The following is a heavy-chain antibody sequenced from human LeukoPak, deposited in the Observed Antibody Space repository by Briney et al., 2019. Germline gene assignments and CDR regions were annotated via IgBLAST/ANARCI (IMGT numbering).Heavy chain of an antibody. CDR1: GFTFSSYE. V-gene: IGHV3-48*03. CDR3: ARDPPLGYCSSSSCPHLDY. J-gene: IGHJ4*02. CDR2: ISSSGSTI. Sequence: GSLRLSCAASGFTFSSYEMNWVRQAPGKGLEWVSYISSSGSTIYYADSVKGRFTISRDNAKNSLYLQMNSLRAEDTAVYYCARDPPLGYCSSSSCPHLDYWGQGTLVTVSS. D-gene: IGHD2-2*01.